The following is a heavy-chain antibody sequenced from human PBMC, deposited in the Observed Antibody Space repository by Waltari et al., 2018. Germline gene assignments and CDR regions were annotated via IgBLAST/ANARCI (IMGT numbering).Heavy chain of an antibody. V-gene: IGHV3-7*01. CDR3: ATSRDAAGND. J-gene: IGHJ4*02. CDR2: INHDGSGK. Sequence: EVQLVASGGGLVQPGGSLRLSCATSGFTSPNYWMRWVRQAPGKGLEWLANINHDGSGKFFLGSVKGRFTISRDNAKKSVYLQMNSLTGEDTAVYYCATSRDAAGNDWGQGTLVTVSS. D-gene: IGHD6-13*01. CDR1: GFTSPNYW.